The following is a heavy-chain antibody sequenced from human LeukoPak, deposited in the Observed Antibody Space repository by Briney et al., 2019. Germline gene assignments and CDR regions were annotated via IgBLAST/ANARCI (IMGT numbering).Heavy chain of an antibody. D-gene: IGHD4-11*01. J-gene: IGHJ4*02. V-gene: IGHV3-30*03. CDR1: GFTFSDYS. CDR3: PRVPVWGTVTTHYFDY. Sequence: GGSLRLSCTPSGFTFSDYSMNWVRQAPGKGLEWVALISYDGTDKYYADFVKGRFTISRDNSKNTLYLQIDSLTTEDTAVYYCPRVPVWGTVTTHYFDYWGQGTLVTVSS. CDR2: ISYDGTDK.